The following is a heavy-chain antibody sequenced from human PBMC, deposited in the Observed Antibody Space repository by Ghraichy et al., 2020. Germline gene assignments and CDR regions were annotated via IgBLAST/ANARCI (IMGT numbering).Heavy chain of an antibody. Sequence: GGSLRLSCAASGFLFRTYTMNWVRQAPGKGLEWFSSISSVGTYISYAASVKCRFTISRDNAKNSLFLQMNSLTADDTAVYYCARDQDGSGTFSLGLDYWCQGNLVTVSS. D-gene: IGHD3-10*01. CDR2: ISSVGTYI. CDR1: GFLFRTYT. V-gene: IGHV3-21*01. CDR3: ARDQDGSGTFSLGLDY. J-gene: IGHJ4*02.